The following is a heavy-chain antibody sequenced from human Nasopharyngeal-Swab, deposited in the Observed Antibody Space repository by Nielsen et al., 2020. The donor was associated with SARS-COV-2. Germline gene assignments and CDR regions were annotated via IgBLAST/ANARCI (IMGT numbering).Heavy chain of an antibody. CDR1: GFTFSAYT. Sequence: GESLKISCVGSGFTFSAYTINWVRQAPGKGLEWVSVTEIGGTTHYADSVKGRFSISRDSSTNTLYLQMNNVRAKDTAVYYCARDLGGGYCTTTNCPGSWGQGTLVTVSS. CDR2: TEIGGTT. D-gene: IGHD2-2*01. CDR3: ARDLGGGYCTTTNCPGS. J-gene: IGHJ1*01. V-gene: IGHV3-53*01.